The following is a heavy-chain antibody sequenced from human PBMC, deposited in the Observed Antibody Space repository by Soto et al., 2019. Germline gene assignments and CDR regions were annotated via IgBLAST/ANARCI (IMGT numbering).Heavy chain of an antibody. D-gene: IGHD1-26*01. V-gene: IGHV1-69*13. CDR2: IIPIFGTA. Sequence: SVKVSCKASGGTFSRYAISWVRQAPGQGLEWMGGIIPIFGTANYAQKFQGRVTITADESTSTAYMELSSLRFEDTAVYYCAREVVGANYYYYGMDVWGQGTTVSVSS. J-gene: IGHJ6*02. CDR3: AREVVGANYYYYGMDV. CDR1: GGTFSRYA.